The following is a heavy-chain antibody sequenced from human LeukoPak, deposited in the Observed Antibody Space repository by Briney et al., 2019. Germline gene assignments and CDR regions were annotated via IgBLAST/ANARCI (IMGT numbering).Heavy chain of an antibody. CDR1: GYSFTSYW. D-gene: IGHD6-19*01. CDR2: ISPGDSKT. J-gene: IGHJ3*02. V-gene: IGHV5-51*01. CDR3: ARPSSGWYAFDI. Sequence: GESLKIPCKGSGYSFTSYWIGWVRQMPGKGLEWMGIISPGDSKTRYSPSFQGQVTISADKSINTAYLQWSSLKASDTAMYYCARPSSGWYAFDIWGQGTMVIVSS.